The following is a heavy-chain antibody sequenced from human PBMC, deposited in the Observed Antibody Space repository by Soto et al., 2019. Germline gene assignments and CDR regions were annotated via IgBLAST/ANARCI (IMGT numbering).Heavy chain of an antibody. CDR3: ARVSGYYYYGMDV. V-gene: IGHV4-59*10. CDR1: GDSITMSNW. Sequence: CVVYGDSITMSNWWSWIRQPAGKGLEWIGRIYTSGSTNYNPSLKSRVTMSVDTSKNQFSLKLSSVTAADTAVYYCARVSGYYYYGMDVWGQGTTVTVSS. CDR2: IYTSGST. J-gene: IGHJ6*02.